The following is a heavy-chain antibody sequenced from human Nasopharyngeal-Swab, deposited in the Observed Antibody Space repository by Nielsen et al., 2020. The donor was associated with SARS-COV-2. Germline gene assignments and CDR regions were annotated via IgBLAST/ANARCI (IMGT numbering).Heavy chain of an antibody. V-gene: IGHV4-30-4*01. J-gene: IGHJ6*03. CDR2: IYYSGST. CDR3: ARVGGDYYYYYYMDV. Sequence: WIRQPPGKGLEWIGYIYYSGSTYSNPSLKSRVTIPVDTSKNQFSLKLSSVAAADMAVYYCARVGGDYYYYYYMDVWGKGTTVTVSS. D-gene: IGHD1-26*01.